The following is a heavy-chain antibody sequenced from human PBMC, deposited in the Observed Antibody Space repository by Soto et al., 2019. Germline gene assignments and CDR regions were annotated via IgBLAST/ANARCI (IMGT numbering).Heavy chain of an antibody. Sequence: QVQLVESGGGVVQPGRSLRLSCVASGFTFSNYAMHWVRQAPGKGLEWVAVTSYDGSNKYYADSVKGRFTISRDNSKNTLYLKMNSLRTEDTAVFYCARGEGLVGVDYWGQGTLVTVSS. CDR2: TSYDGSNK. J-gene: IGHJ4*02. CDR1: GFTFSNYA. D-gene: IGHD1-26*01. V-gene: IGHV3-30-3*01. CDR3: ARGEGLVGVDY.